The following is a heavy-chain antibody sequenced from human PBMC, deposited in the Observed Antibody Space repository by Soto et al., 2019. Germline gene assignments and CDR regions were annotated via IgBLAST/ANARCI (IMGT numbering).Heavy chain of an antibody. V-gene: IGHV3-21*01. Sequence: GGSLRLSCAASGFTFSSYSMNWVRQAPGKGLEWVSSISSSSSYIYYADSVKGRFTISRDNAKNSLYLQMNSLRAEDTAVYYCASQPIFGVVTRRPFDYWGQGTLVTVSS. CDR3: ASQPIFGVVTRRPFDY. CDR2: ISSSSSYI. J-gene: IGHJ4*02. CDR1: GFTFSSYS. D-gene: IGHD3-3*01.